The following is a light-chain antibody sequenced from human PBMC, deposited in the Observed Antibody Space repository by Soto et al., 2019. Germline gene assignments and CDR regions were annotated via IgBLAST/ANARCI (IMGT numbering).Light chain of an antibody. CDR3: LQHFMYPLT. Sequence: DIQMTKSPSSLSASVGDRVTITCRASQGIRNDLGWYQQKPGMAPKRLIYSASTLQGVVPSRFSSSASGTEFTLTISSLQPEEFATYYCLQHFMYPLTFGGGTKVEIK. CDR1: QGIRND. J-gene: IGKJ4*01. CDR2: SAS. V-gene: IGKV1-17*01.